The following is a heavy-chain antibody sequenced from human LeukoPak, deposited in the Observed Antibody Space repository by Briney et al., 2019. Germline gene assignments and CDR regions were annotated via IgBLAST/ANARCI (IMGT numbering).Heavy chain of an antibody. CDR3: ARGGYYYDSSGYYNLFDY. V-gene: IGHV4-39*01. J-gene: IGHJ4*02. CDR1: GGSISSSSYY. CDR2: IYYSGST. D-gene: IGHD3-22*01. Sequence: SETLSLTCTVSGGSISSSSYYWGWIRQPPGKGLEWIGSIYYSGSTYYNPSLKSRVTISVDTSKNQFSLKLSSVTAADTAVYYCARGGYYYDSSGYYNLFDYWGQGTLVTVSS.